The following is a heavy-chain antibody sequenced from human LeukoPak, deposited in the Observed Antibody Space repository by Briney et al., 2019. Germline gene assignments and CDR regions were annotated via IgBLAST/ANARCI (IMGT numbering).Heavy chain of an antibody. J-gene: IGHJ6*02. D-gene: IGHD3-10*01. Sequence: SETLSLTCTVSGGSISSYYWSWIRQPPGKGLEWIGYIYYSGSTNYNPSLKSRVTISVDTSKNQFSLKLSSVTAADTAVYYCARGYSYYYGSGSYYTGMDVWGQGTTVTVSS. V-gene: IGHV4-59*12. CDR1: GGSISSYY. CDR3: ARGYSYYYGSGSYYTGMDV. CDR2: IYYSGST.